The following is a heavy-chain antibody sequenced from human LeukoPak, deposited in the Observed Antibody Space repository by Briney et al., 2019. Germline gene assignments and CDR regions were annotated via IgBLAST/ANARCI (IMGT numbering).Heavy chain of an antibody. CDR3: ARDLPYLKPAAAGIDY. J-gene: IGHJ4*02. V-gene: IGHV4-39*07. CDR2: IYYSGST. Sequence: SETLSLTCTVSGGSISSSSYYWGWIRQPPGKGLEWIGSIYYSGSTYYNPSLKSRVTISVDTSKNQFSLKLSSVTAADTAVYYCARDLPYLKPAAAGIDYWGQGTLVTVSS. D-gene: IGHD6-13*01. CDR1: GGSISSSSYY.